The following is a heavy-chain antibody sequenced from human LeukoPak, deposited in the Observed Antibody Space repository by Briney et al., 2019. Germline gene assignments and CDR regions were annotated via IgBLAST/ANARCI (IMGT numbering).Heavy chain of an antibody. D-gene: IGHD1-26*01. V-gene: IGHV3-49*03. J-gene: IGHJ5*02. CDR3: TRDLTGIVAPFDP. CDR2: IRSKAYGGTT. Sequence: GGSLRLSCTASGFTFGDYAMSWFRQAPGKGLEWVGFIRSKAYGGTTEYAASVKGRFTISRDDSKSIGYLQMNSLKTEDTSVYYCTRDLTGIVAPFDPWGQGTLVTVSS. CDR1: GFTFGDYA.